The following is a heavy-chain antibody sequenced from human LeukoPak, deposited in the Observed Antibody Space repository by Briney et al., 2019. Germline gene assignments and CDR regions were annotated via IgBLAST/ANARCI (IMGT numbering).Heavy chain of an antibody. V-gene: IGHV3-21*01. D-gene: IGHD6-19*01. CDR3: ARDMSSGWYSNFDY. J-gene: IGHJ4*02. Sequence: GSLRLSFVASGFTFSSYSMNWVRQAPGKGLEWVSSISSSSSTYIYYADSVKGRFTISRDNAKNSLYLQMNSLRVEDTAVYYCARDMSSGWYSNFDYWGQGTLVTVSS. CDR1: GFTFSSYS. CDR2: ISSSSSTYI.